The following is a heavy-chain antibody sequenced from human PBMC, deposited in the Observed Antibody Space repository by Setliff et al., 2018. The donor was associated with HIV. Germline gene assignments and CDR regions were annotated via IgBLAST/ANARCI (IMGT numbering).Heavy chain of an antibody. CDR2: ISPNFGHT. V-gene: IGHV1-18*01. J-gene: IGHJ6*02. CDR3: AGLGSGWSDSYYYAMDV. Sequence: GASVKVSCKTSGYTFTNFGISWVRQAPGHGLEWMGWISPNFGHTNYAQNFHGRITLTVDTSTSRAYMELRSLRSDDTAVYFCAGLGSGWSDSYYYAMDVWGQGTTVTVSS. CDR1: GYTFTNFG. D-gene: IGHD6-19*01.